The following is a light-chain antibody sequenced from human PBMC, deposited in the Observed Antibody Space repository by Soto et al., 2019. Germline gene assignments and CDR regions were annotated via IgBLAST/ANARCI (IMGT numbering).Light chain of an antibody. V-gene: IGLV2-14*01. J-gene: IGLJ1*01. CDR1: SSDVGGYDY. Sequence: QSVLTQPASVSGSPGQSITISCTGTSSDVGGYDYVSWYQQHPGKAPQLMIYDVNNRPSGVSNRFSGPKSGNTASLTISGLQAEDEADYYCSSYTSSSTLVFGTGTKLTVL. CDR2: DVN. CDR3: SSYTSSSTLV.